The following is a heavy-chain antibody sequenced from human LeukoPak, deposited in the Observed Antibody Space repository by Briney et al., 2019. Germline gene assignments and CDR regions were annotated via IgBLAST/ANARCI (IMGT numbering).Heavy chain of an antibody. Sequence: ASVKVSCKASGYTFTSYGISWVRQAPGLGLEWMGWIGTYHGNTNYAQKLQGRVTMTTDTSTSTAYMELRSLRSDDTAVYYCARDFGGYSYGYYMDVWGKGTTVTVSS. V-gene: IGHV1-18*01. CDR2: IGTYHGNT. D-gene: IGHD5-18*01. J-gene: IGHJ6*03. CDR1: GYTFTSYG. CDR3: ARDFGGYSYGYYMDV.